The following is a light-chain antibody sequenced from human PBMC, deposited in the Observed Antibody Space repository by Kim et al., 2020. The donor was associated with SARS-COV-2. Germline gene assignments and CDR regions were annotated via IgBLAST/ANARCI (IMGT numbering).Light chain of an antibody. CDR3: QQYGDSPFT. Sequence: EIVLTQSPGTLSLSPGEGATLSCRASERISSRYLAWYQRKPGQAPRLLIYGKFNRATGIPDRFSGSGSGTEFTLTISRLEPEDFAVYYCQQYGDSPFTFGPGTKVDIK. V-gene: IGKV3-20*01. CDR1: ERISSRY. J-gene: IGKJ3*01. CDR2: GKF.